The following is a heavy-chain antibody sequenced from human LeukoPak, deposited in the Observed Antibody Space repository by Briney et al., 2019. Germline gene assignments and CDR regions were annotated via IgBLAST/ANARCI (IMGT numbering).Heavy chain of an antibody. D-gene: IGHD1-26*01. CDR3: ARHSGSYPHFFDS. CDR2: IYHSGST. V-gene: IGHV4-30-2*01. J-gene: IGHJ4*02. Sequence: SETLSLTCTVSGGSISSGGYYWSWIRQPPGKGLEWIGYIYHSGSTYYNPSLKSRVTISVDTSKNQFSLKLSSVTAADTAVYYCARHSGSYPHFFDSWGQGTLVTVSS. CDR1: GGSISSGGYY.